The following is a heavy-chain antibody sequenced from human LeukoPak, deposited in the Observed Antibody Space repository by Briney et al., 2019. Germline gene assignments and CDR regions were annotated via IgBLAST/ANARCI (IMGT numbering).Heavy chain of an antibody. V-gene: IGHV6-1*01. J-gene: IGHJ5*02. CDR2: TYYRSKWYN. D-gene: IGHD1-1*01. Sequence: SQTLSLTCAISGDSVSSNSAAWNWIRQSPTRGLEWLVRTYYRSKWYNDYAVSVKSRITIIPDTSKNQFSLQLNSVTPEDTAVYYCARAALEENWFDPWGQGTLVTVSS. CDR3: ARAALEENWFDP. CDR1: GDSVSSNSAA.